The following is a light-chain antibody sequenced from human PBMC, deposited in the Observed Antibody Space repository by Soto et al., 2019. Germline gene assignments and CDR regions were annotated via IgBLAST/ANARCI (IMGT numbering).Light chain of an antibody. CDR2: DVS. Sequence: QSVLTQPASVSGSPGQSITIPCTGTSSDVGGYNYVSWYQQHPGKAPKLMIYDVSNRPSGVSNRFSGSKSGNTASLTISGLQAEDEADYYSSSYTSSSTLVFGTGTKVTVL. CDR1: SSDVGGYNY. CDR3: SSYTSSSTLV. V-gene: IGLV2-14*01. J-gene: IGLJ1*01.